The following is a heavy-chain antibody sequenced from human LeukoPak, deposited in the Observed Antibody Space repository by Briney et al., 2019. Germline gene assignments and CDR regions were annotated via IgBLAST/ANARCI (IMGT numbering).Heavy chain of an antibody. CDR2: IYYSGST. Sequence: SETLSLTCTVSGGSISSYYWSWIRQPPGKGLEWIGYIYYSGSTNYNPSLKSRVTISVDTSKNQFSLKLSSVTAADTAVYYCARHVGWSSGWSPFDYWGQGTLVTVSS. J-gene: IGHJ4*02. CDR1: GGSISSYY. V-gene: IGHV4-59*08. CDR3: ARHVGWSSGWSPFDY. D-gene: IGHD6-19*01.